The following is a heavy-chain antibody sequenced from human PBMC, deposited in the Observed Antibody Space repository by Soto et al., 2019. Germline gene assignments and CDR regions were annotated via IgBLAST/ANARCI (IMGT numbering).Heavy chain of an antibody. V-gene: IGHV3-23*01. CDR2: ISGGGDRK. Sequence: DVQLLQSGGGLVQPGGSLRVSCAASGFSVSSYSMTWVRQAPGKGLEYVSGISGGGDRKFYADSVKGRFTVSRDNSKNILYLQMDILRVDDTAIYYCSRWDGYGDYWGQGTLVTVSS. J-gene: IGHJ4*02. CDR1: GFSVSSYS. CDR3: SRWDGYGDY. D-gene: IGHD3-16*01.